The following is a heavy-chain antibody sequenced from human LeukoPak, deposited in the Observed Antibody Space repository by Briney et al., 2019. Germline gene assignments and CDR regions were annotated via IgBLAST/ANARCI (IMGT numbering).Heavy chain of an antibody. J-gene: IGHJ4*02. V-gene: IGHV5-51*01. CDR2: IYPGDSDT. CDR3: ARPRDTAMGGFDY. Sequence: GESLKISCKGSGYSFTSYWIGWVRQMPGKGLEWVGIIYPGDSDTRYSPSFQGQVTISADKSISTAYLQWSSLKASDTALYYCARPRDTAMGGFDYWGQGTLVTVSS. CDR1: GYSFTSYW. D-gene: IGHD5-18*01.